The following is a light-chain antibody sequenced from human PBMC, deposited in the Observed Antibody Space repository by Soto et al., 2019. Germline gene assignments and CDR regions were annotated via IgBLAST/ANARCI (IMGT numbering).Light chain of an antibody. J-gene: IGKJ2*01. V-gene: IGKV3-20*01. CDR2: GAS. CDR1: QSFSGSY. CDR3: QQYFSSPPYT. Sequence: IVLTQSPGTLSLSPGERATLSCRANQSFSGSYLAWFQQRPGQAPRLLIYGASPRATGIPDRFSGSGSGTHFTLTISGLQPEDFAVYYCQQYFSSPPYTFGQGTKLEVK.